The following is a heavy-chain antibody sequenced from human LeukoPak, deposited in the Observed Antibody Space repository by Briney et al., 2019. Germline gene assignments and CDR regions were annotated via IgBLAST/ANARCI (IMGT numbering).Heavy chain of an antibody. J-gene: IGHJ3*02. CDR3: ARQSGSYYGHAFDI. CDR1: GYSISSGYY. CDR2: IYHSGGT. Sequence: SETLSLTCAVSGYSISSGYYWGWIRQPPGKGLEWIGSIYHSGGTYYNPSLKSRVTISVDTSKNQFSLKLSSVTAADTAVYYCARQSGSYYGHAFDIWGQGTMVTVSS. D-gene: IGHD1-26*01. V-gene: IGHV4-38-2*01.